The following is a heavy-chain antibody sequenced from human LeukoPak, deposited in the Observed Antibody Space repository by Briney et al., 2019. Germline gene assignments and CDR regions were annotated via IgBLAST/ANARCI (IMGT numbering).Heavy chain of an antibody. CDR2: TDYRSKWYY. V-gene: IGHV6-1*01. CDR3: ARRLSSSWSNWFDP. CDR1: GDSVSSNSAA. Sequence: SQTLSLTCAISGDSVSSNSAAWNWIRQSPSRGLEWLGRTDYRSKWYYDYAVSVKSRITINPDTSKNQFSLQLNSVTPDDTAVYYCARRLSSSWSNWFDPWGQGTLVTVST. D-gene: IGHD6-13*01. J-gene: IGHJ5*02.